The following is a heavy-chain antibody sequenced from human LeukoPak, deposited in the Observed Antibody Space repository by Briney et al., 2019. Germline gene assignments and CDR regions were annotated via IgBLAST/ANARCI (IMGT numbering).Heavy chain of an antibody. CDR3: ARERGVAARPWYYYMDV. J-gene: IGHJ6*03. CDR2: IYTSGST. Sequence: SETLSLTCTVSGGSISSYYWSWIRQPAGKGLEWIGRIYTSGSTNYNPSLKSRVTMSVDTSKNQFSPKLSSVTAAETGVCYCARERGVAARPWYYYMDVWGKGTTVTVSS. D-gene: IGHD6-6*01. V-gene: IGHV4-4*07. CDR1: GGSISSYY.